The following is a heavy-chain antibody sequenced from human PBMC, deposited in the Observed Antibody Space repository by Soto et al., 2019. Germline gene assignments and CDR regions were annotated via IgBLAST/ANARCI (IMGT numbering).Heavy chain of an antibody. CDR1: GGSISSSSYY. D-gene: IGHD3-9*01. V-gene: IGHV4-39*02. Sequence: SETLSLTCNVSGGSISSSSYYWGWIRQPPGKGLEWIGSVYYTGTTYYNPSLKSRVTISVDTSKNHFSLKVTSLTAADTSVYYCARLKGAYFLSTYNWFDPWGQGIQVPVSS. CDR3: ARLKGAYFLSTYNWFDP. J-gene: IGHJ5*02. CDR2: VYYTGTT.